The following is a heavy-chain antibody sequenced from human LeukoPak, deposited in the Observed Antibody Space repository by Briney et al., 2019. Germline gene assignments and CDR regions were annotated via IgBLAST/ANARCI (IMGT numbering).Heavy chain of an antibody. CDR2: IYYSGST. Sequence: SETLSLTCTVSGGSISSYYWSWIRRPPGKGLEWIGYIYYSGSTNYNPSLKSRVTISVDTSKNQFSLKLSSVTAADTAVYYCARGIIAAAGDAFDIWGQGTMVTVSS. D-gene: IGHD6-13*01. CDR1: GGSISSYY. CDR3: ARGIIAAAGDAFDI. V-gene: IGHV4-59*01. J-gene: IGHJ3*02.